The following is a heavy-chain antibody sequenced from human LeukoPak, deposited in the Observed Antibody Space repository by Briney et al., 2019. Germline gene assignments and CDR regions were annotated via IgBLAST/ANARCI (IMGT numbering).Heavy chain of an antibody. D-gene: IGHD4-11*01. J-gene: IGHJ6*02. V-gene: IGHV3-30-3*01. CDR1: GFTFSSYA. CDR2: ISYDGSNK. CDR3: ARDPDYSKDYYYYGMDV. Sequence: PGGSLRLSCAASGFTFSSYAMHWVRQAPGKGLEWVAVISYDGSNKYYADSVKGRFTISRDNSKNTLYLQMNSLRAEDTAVYYCARDPDYSKDYYYYGMDVWGQGTTVTVSS.